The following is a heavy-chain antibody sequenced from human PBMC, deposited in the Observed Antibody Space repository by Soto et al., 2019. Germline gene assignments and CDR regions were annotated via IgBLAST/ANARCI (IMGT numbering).Heavy chain of an antibody. D-gene: IGHD6-6*01. J-gene: IGHJ4*02. Sequence: GGSLRLSCAASGFTVSSHYMNWVRQVPGKGLEWVAVLYSGGGTDYADSVKGIFTISRDNSKNTLYLQMNSLRAEDTAVYYCAISTIVGRNCFDYWGQGTRVTVSS. CDR3: AISTIVGRNCFDY. CDR2: LYSGGGT. CDR1: GFTVSSHY. V-gene: IGHV3-66*01.